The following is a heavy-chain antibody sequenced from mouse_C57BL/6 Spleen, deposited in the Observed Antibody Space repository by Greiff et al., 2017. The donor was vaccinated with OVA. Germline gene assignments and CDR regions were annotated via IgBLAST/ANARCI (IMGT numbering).Heavy chain of an antibody. J-gene: IGHJ1*03. V-gene: IGHV1-72*01. CDR1: GYTFTSYW. D-gene: IGHD1-1*01. CDR2: IDPNSGGT. Sequence: QVHVKQPGAELVKPGASVKLSCKASGYTFTSYWMHWVKQRPGRGLEWIGRIDPNSGGTKYNEKFKSKATLTVDKPSSTAYMQLSSLTSEDSAVYYCARWEYYGSSHWYFDVWGTGTTVTVSS. CDR3: ARWEYYGSSHWYFDV.